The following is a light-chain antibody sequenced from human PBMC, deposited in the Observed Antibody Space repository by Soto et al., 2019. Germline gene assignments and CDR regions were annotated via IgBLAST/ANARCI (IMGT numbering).Light chain of an antibody. CDR1: QSISSY. CDR2: AAS. J-gene: IGKJ1*01. Sequence: DIQMTQTPPSLSASVGDRVTITCRASQSISSYLNWYQQKPGKAPKLLIYAASSLQSGVPSRFSGSGSGTDFTLTITSLQPEDFATYYCQQSYSTLGTFGQGTKLDIK. CDR3: QQSYSTLGT. V-gene: IGKV1-39*01.